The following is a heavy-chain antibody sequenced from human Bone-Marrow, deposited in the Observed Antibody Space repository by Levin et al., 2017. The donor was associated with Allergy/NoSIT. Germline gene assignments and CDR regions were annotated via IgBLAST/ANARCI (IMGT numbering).Heavy chain of an antibody. CDR3: ARDVMITFGGVIVTKFDY. D-gene: IGHD3-16*02. CDR1: GGSISSSSYY. J-gene: IGHJ4*02. V-gene: IGHV4-39*07. CDR2: IYYSGST. Sequence: GSLRLSCTVSGGSISSSSYYWGWIRQPPGKGLEWIGRIYYSGSTYYNPSLKSRVTISVDTSKNQFSLKLSTVPAADTAVYYCARDVMITFGGVIVTKFDYWGQGTLVTVSS.